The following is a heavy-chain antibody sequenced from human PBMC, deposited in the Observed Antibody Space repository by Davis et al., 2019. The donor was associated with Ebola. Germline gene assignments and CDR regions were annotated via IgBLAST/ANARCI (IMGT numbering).Heavy chain of an antibody. J-gene: IGHJ4*02. CDR2: IKQDGSEK. CDR1: GFTFSSYW. V-gene: IGHV3-7*01. D-gene: IGHD2-15*01. CDR3: ARGPPEDVVVVVVAADY. Sequence: PGGSLRLSCAASGFTFSSYWMSWVRQAPGKGLEWVANIKQDGSEKYYVDSVKGRITISRDNAKNSLYLQMNSLRAEDTAGYYCARGPPEDVVVVVVAADYWGQGTLVTVSS.